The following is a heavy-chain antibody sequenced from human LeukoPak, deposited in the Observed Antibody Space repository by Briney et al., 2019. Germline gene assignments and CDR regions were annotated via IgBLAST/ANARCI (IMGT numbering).Heavy chain of an antibody. CDR3: ARQRGFYDSSGYVGDYFDY. CDR2: IYYSGST. J-gene: IGHJ4*02. V-gene: IGHV4-59*08. CDR1: GGSISSYY. D-gene: IGHD3-22*01. Sequence: SETLSLTCTVSGGSISSYYWSWIRQPPGKGLEWIGYIYYSGSTNLNPSLKSRVTISVDTSKNQFSLKLSSVTAADTAVYYCARQRGFYDSSGYVGDYFDYWGQGTLVTVSS.